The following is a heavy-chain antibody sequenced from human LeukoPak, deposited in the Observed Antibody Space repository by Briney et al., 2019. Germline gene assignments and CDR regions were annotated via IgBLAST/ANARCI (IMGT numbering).Heavy chain of an antibody. J-gene: IGHJ5*02. CDR3: ARSYIVVVPAAIAPRGWFDP. CDR1: GGSFSGYY. CDR2: INHSGST. D-gene: IGHD2-2*01. V-gene: IGHV4-34*01. Sequence: PSETLSLTCAVYGGSFSGYYWSWIRQPPGKGLEWIGEINHSGSTNYNPSLKSRVTISVDTSKNQFSLKLSSVTAADTAVYYCARSYIVVVPAAIAPRGWFDPWGQGTLVTVSS.